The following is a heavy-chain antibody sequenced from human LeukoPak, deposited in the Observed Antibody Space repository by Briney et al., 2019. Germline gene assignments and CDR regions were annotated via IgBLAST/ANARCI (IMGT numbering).Heavy chain of an antibody. D-gene: IGHD6-19*01. V-gene: IGHV3-23*01. CDR1: GFTFSSYW. CDR3: AKPISGGLAVTADWFHP. Sequence: PGGSLRLSCAASGFTFSSYWMTWVRQAPGKGLEWVSTINANSGTTSYAASVRGRFTISRDNSKNTLYLQLNTLRADDTATYYCAKPISGGLAVTADWFHPWGQGTLVAVSS. J-gene: IGHJ5*01. CDR2: INANSGTT.